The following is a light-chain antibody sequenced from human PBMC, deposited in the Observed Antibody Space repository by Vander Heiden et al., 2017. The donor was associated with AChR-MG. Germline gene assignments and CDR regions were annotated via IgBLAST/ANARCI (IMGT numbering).Light chain of an antibody. V-gene: IGKV1-39*01. CDR1: QSISSY. J-gene: IGKJ2*02. CDR3: QQSDSTPRWT. Sequence: DIQMTQSPSSLSASVGDRVTITCRASQSISSYLNWYQQKPGKAPKLLIYAASSLQSGVPSRFSGSGSGTDFTLTISSRQQKDFATYYCQQSDSTPRWTFGQGTKLEIK. CDR2: AAS.